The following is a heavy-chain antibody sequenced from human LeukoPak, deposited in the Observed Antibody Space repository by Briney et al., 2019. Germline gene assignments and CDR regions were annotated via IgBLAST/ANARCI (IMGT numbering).Heavy chain of an antibody. V-gene: IGHV1-8*03. CDR3: ASLWELGGAFDI. D-gene: IGHD1-26*01. CDR2: MNPNSGNT. Sequence: ASVKVSCKASGYTFTSYDINWVRQATGQGLEWMGWMNPNSGNTGYAQKFQGRVTITRNTSISTAYMELSSLRSEDTAVYYCASLWELGGAFDIWGQGTMVTVSS. J-gene: IGHJ3*02. CDR1: GYTFTSYD.